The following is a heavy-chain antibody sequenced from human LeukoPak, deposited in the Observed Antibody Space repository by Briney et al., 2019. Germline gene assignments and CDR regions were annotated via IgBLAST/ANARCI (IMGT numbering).Heavy chain of an antibody. Sequence: SETLSLTCAVYGGSFSGYYWSWIRQPPGKGLEWIGVINYSGSTNYNPALKRRVTISVDTSKNQFYLKLSSVTAADTAVYYCARCLSYYDFWSGLNLNWFDPWGQGTLVTVSS. D-gene: IGHD3-3*01. V-gene: IGHV4-34*01. CDR2: INYSGST. J-gene: IGHJ5*01. CDR1: GGSFSGYY. CDR3: ARCLSYYDFWSGLNLNWFDP.